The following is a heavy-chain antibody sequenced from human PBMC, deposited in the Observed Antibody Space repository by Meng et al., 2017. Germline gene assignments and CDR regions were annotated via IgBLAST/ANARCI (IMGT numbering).Heavy chain of an antibody. Sequence: ASVKVSCKASGYTFTSYDINGVRQATEQGLEWMGWMNPNSGNTGYAQKFQGRVTITRNTSISTAHMELSSLRSEDTAVYYCARGGSGGKENWFDPWGQGTLVTVSS. CDR2: MNPNSGNT. V-gene: IGHV1-8*03. CDR1: GYTFTSYD. D-gene: IGHD2-15*01. CDR3: ARGGSGGKENWFDP. J-gene: IGHJ5*02.